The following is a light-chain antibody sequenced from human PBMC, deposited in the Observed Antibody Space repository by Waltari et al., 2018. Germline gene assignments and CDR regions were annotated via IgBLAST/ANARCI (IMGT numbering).Light chain of an antibody. CDR3: MQSIQLPPT. CDR1: QRLLHSDGKAY. V-gene: IGKV2D-29*01. J-gene: IGKJ4*01. Sequence: DIVMTQTPLSLSVTPGQPASISCKASQRLLHSDGKAYLYWYVQKPGQPPQLLIYEGSSRFPGVPERFSGSGSWTDFTLEISRVVAEDVGLYHCMQSIQLPPTFGGGTRLEIK. CDR2: EGS.